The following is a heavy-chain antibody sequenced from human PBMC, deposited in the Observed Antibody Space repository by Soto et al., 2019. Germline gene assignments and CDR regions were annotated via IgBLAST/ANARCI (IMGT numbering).Heavy chain of an antibody. J-gene: IGHJ4*02. Sequence: XXPLRLSSAASEFSFHNLGLPWVRQAPGKGLEWVALISHDGSKTYYRDSVKGRFTISRDNSKNTLYLQMNSLRAEDTAVYYCAGGYSYGDYWGQGTLVTV. D-gene: IGHD5-18*01. V-gene: IGHV3-30*03. CDR2: ISHDGSKT. CDR1: EFSFHNLG. CDR3: AGGYSYGDY.